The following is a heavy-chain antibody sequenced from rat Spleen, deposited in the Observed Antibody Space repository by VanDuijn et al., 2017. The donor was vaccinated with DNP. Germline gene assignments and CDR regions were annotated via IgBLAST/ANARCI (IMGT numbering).Heavy chain of an antibody. CDR1: GFSLTSYH. J-gene: IGHJ2*01. D-gene: IGHD2-6*01. CDR2: IWPGGNT. V-gene: IGHV2-30*01. CDR3: ARADYSTYVLFDY. Sequence: QVQLKESEPDLVQPSQTLSLACTVSGFSLTSYHVHWVRQPSGKGLEWMGMIWPGGNTDYNSALKSRLSISRDTSKSQVFLKMSSLQTEDIAIYYCARADYSTYVLFDYWGQGVMVTVSS.